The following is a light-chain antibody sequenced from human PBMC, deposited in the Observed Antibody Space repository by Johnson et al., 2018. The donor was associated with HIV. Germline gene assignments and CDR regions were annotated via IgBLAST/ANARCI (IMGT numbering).Light chain of an antibody. V-gene: IGLV1-51*01. CDR1: SSNIGNNY. CDR3: GTWDNRAAFV. Sequence: QSVLTQPPSVSAAPGQKVTISCSGSSSNIGNNYVSWYQQVPGTAPKLLIYDNDERPSGIPDRFSGSKSGASATLGITGLQTGDEANYYCGTWDNRAAFVFGSGTKVTVL. CDR2: DND. J-gene: IGLJ1*01.